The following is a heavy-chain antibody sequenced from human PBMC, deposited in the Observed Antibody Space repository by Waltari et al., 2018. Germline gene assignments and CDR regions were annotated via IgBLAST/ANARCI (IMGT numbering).Heavy chain of an antibody. CDR1: GYSISSGYY. CDR2: IVHSGST. V-gene: IGHV4-38-2*01. D-gene: IGHD6-19*01. CDR3: ARPYSSGGFDY. J-gene: IGHJ4*02. Sequence: QVQLQESGPGLVKPSETLSLTCAVSGYSISSGYYWGWIRQPPGKGLEWIGSIVHSGSTYYNPSLKSRVTISVDTSKNQFSLKLSSVTAADTAVYYCARPYSSGGFDYWGQGTLVTVSS.